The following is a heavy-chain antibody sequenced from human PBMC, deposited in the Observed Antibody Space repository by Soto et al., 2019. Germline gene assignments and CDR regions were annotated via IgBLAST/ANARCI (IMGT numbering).Heavy chain of an antibody. CDR1: GFTFSSYW. V-gene: IGHV3-7*03. J-gene: IGHJ5*02. CDR3: AKDRGSPVLVPAATWFDP. D-gene: IGHD2-2*01. CDR2: IKQDGSEK. Sequence: GGSLRLSCAASGFTFSSYWMSWVRQAPGKGLEWVANIKQDGSEKNYVDSVKGRFTISRDNAKNSLYLQMNSLRAEDTAVYYCAKDRGSPVLVPAATWFDPWGQGTLVTVSS.